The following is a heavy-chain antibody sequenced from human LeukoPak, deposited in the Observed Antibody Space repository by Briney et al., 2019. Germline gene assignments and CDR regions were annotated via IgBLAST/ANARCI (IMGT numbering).Heavy chain of an antibody. CDR3: ARDDYGVFDAFDV. J-gene: IGHJ3*01. CDR1: GGSITSHF. Sequence: SETLSLTCTVSGGSITSHFWTWIRQAPGKGLEWVGYVSKSGSTNYNPSLQSRITISVDTSKNQLFLKRTSMTAADTAVYFCARDDYGVFDAFDVWGQGTVVTVSS. V-gene: IGHV4-4*08. D-gene: IGHD3-16*01. CDR2: VSKSGST.